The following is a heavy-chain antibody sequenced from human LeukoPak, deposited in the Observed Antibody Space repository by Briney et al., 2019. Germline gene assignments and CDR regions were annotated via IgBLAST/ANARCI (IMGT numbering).Heavy chain of an antibody. J-gene: IGHJ4*02. V-gene: IGHV4-34*01. CDR3: ARGWQLRAFDY. CDR2: INHSGST. D-gene: IGHD4-17*01. CDR1: GGSFSGYY. Sequence: SETLSLTCAVYGGSFSGYYWSWIRQPPGKGLEWIGEINHSGSTNYNPSLKSRVTISVDTSKNQFSLKLSSVTASDTAVYYCARGWQLRAFDYWGQGTLVTVSS.